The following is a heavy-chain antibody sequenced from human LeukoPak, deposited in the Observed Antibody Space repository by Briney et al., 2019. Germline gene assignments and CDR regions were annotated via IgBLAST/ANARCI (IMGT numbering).Heavy chain of an antibody. CDR2: IYYSGST. CDR3: ARGVADYDFWSGHPLYYYYMDV. J-gene: IGHJ6*03. D-gene: IGHD3-3*01. V-gene: IGHV4-59*01. CDR1: GGSISSYY. Sequence: PSETLSLTCTVSGGSISSYYWSWTRQPPGKGLEWIGYIYYSGSTNYNPSLKSRVTISVDTSKNQFSLKLSSVTAADTAVYYCARGVADYDFWSGHPLYYYYMDVWGKGTTVTVSS.